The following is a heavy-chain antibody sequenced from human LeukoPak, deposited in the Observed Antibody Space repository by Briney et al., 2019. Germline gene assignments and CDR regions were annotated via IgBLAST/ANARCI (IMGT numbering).Heavy chain of an antibody. J-gene: IGHJ4*02. CDR3: ARARNEILAGYYSFDY. V-gene: IGHV4-4*02. Sequence: SGTLSLTCTVSGGSISSNNWWRWVRLPPGKGLEWIGEIYHSGNTNYNPSLKSRVTISGDTSKNQFSLRLSSVTAADTAVYYCARARNEILAGYYSFDYWGQGILVTVSP. D-gene: IGHD3-9*01. CDR2: IYHSGNT. CDR1: GGSISSNNW.